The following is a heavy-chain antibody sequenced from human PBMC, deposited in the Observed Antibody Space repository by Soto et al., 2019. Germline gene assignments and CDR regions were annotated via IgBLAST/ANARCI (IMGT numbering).Heavy chain of an antibody. J-gene: IGHJ6*02. D-gene: IGHD6-6*01. CDR3: ARGDEYSSSDDYYYYGMDV. Sequence: NPSETLSLTCTVSGGSISSYYWSWIRQPPGKGLEWIGYIYYSGSTNYNPSLKSRVTISVDTSKNQFSLKLSSVTAADTAVYYCARGDEYSSSDDYYYYGMDVWGQGTTVTVSS. V-gene: IGHV4-59*01. CDR2: IYYSGST. CDR1: GGSISSYY.